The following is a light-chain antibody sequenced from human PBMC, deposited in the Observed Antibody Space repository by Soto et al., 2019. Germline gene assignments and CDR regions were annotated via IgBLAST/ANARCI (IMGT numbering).Light chain of an antibody. Sequence: EIVMTQSPATLSVSPGERATPSCRASQSVSSNLAWYRQKPGQAPRLLIYGASTRATGIPARFSGSGSGTDFTLTISCLQSEDFATYYCQQYYSYPPTFGQGTKVDIK. CDR2: GAS. CDR1: QSVSSN. V-gene: IGKV3-15*01. J-gene: IGKJ1*01. CDR3: QQYYSYPPT.